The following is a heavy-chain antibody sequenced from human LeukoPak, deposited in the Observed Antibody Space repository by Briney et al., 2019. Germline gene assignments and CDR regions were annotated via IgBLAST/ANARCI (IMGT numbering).Heavy chain of an antibody. V-gene: IGHV3-30*02. Sequence: GGSLRLSCAASGFTFNIYGMHWVRQAPGKGLEWVAFIWFDGSNKYYADSVKGRFTISRDNSKNTLCLRMNSLRAEDTAVYYCASRGITGTTSYNYFDPWGQGTLVTVSS. CDR2: IWFDGSNK. D-gene: IGHD1-7*01. CDR1: GFTFNIYG. CDR3: ASRGITGTTSYNYFDP. J-gene: IGHJ5*02.